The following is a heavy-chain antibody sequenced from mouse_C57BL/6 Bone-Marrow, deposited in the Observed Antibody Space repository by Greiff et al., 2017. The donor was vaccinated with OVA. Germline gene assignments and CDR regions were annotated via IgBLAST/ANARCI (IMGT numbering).Heavy chain of an antibody. D-gene: IGHD2-2*01. Sequence: QVQLQQSGAELVKPGASVKLSCKASGYTFTEYTIHWVKQRSGQGLEWIGWFYPGSGSIKYNEKFKDKATLTADKSSSTVYMELSRLTSEDSAVYCCARHGASSIYYGYAWFAYWGQGTLVTVSA. J-gene: IGHJ3*01. CDR2: FYPGSGSI. CDR1: GYTFTEYT. V-gene: IGHV1-62-2*01. CDR3: ARHGASSIYYGYAWFAY.